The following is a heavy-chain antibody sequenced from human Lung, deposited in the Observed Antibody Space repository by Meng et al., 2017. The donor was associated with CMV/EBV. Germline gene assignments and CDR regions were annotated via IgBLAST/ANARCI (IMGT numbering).Heavy chain of an antibody. CDR3: ATTDWGFSRWYFDL. D-gene: IGHD3-16*01. CDR2: IYTTGST. J-gene: IGHJ2*01. Sequence: QVQLQESGPGLVKPSETLSLTCPVSGGSISSYFLSWIRQPAGKGLEWIGRIYTTGSTNYNPSLKSRITLSLDTSKNQFSLELSSVTAADTAVYYCATTDWGFSRWYFDLWGRGTLVTVSS. V-gene: IGHV4-4*07. CDR1: GGSISSYF.